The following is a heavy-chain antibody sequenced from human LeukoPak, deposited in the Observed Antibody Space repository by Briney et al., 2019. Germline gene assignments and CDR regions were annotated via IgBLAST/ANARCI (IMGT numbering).Heavy chain of an antibody. V-gene: IGHV4-34*01. Sequence: SETLSLTCAVYGGSFSGYYWSWIRQPPGKGLEWIGEINHSGSTNYNPSLKSRVTISVDTSKNQFSLKLSSVTAADTAVYYCARGAPEGYFDYWGQRTLVTVSS. J-gene: IGHJ4*02. CDR3: ARGAPEGYFDY. CDR2: INHSGST. CDR1: GGSFSGYY.